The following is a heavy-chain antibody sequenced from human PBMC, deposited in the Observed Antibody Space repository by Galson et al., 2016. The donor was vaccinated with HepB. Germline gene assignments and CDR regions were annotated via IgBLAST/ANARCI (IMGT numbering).Heavy chain of an antibody. D-gene: IGHD6-19*01. Sequence: LRLSCAASGFTFSDYYMSWIRQAPGKGLDWVSYISSGGSIRYYADSVKGRFTISRDNAKNSLYLEMSSLRAEDTAVYYCARAPPTGYTSGWPLPYYFDYWGQGTLGTVSS. CDR3: ARAPPTGYTSGWPLPYYFDY. V-gene: IGHV3-11*01. CDR2: ISSGGSIR. CDR1: GFTFSDYY. J-gene: IGHJ4*02.